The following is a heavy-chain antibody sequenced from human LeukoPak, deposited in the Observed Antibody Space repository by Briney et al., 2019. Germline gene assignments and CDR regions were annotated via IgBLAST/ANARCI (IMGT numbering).Heavy chain of an antibody. D-gene: IGHD2-15*01. CDR2: IYSGGST. CDR3: AREKSGGSCYDY. Sequence: GGSLRLSCAASGFTVSSNYMSWVRQAPGKGLEWVSVIYSGGSTYYADSAKGRFTISRDNSKNTLYLQMNSLRAEDTAVYYCAREKSGGSCYDYWGQGTLVTVSS. V-gene: IGHV3-53*01. J-gene: IGHJ4*02. CDR1: GFTVSSNY.